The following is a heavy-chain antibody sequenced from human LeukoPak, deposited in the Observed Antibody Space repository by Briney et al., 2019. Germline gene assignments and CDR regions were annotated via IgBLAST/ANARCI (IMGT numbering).Heavy chain of an antibody. Sequence: SETLSLTCTVSGGSISSYYWSWIRQPPGKGLEWIGYIYTSGSTNYNPSLKSRVTISVDTSKNQFSLKLSSVTAADTAVYYCARFDWNRHWIDYWGQGTLVTVSS. D-gene: IGHD3-9*01. J-gene: IGHJ4*02. V-gene: IGHV4-4*09. CDR2: IYTSGST. CDR3: ARFDWNRHWIDY. CDR1: GGSISSYY.